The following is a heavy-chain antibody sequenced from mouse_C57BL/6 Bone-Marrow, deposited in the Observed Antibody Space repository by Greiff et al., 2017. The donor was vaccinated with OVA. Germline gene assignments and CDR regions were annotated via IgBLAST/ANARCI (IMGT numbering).Heavy chain of an antibody. J-gene: IGHJ3*01. CDR1: GFTFSDYG. CDR3: ARSGGSPFAY. CDR2: SSSGSSTI. D-gene: IGHD1-3*01. V-gene: IGHV5-17*01. Sequence: EVQLVESGGGLVKPGGSLKLSCAASGFTFSDYGMHWVRQAPEKGLEWVAYSSSGSSTIYYADTVKGRFTISRDNAKNTLFLQMTSLRSEDTAMYYCARSGGSPFAYWGQGTLVTVSA.